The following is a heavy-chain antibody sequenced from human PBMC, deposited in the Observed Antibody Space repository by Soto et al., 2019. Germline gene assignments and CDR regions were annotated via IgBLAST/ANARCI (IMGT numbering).Heavy chain of an antibody. CDR3: ARVPGP. Sequence: QVQLQEAGPGLVKPSQTLSRTCTVSGGSISSGGYYWSWIRQHPGKGLGWIGDIYYIGSTYYNPALQSGVTISVDTSKNQFSLKLSCVTAADTAVYYCARVPGPWGQGTLVTVSS. D-gene: IGHD2-2*01. V-gene: IGHV4-31*03. CDR1: GGSISSGGYY. CDR2: IYYIGST. J-gene: IGHJ5*02.